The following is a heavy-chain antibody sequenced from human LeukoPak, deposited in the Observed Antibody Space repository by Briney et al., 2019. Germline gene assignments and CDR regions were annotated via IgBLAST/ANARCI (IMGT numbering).Heavy chain of an antibody. CDR3: AKVHGTHIVATHDAFDI. J-gene: IGHJ3*02. Sequence: GGSLRLSCAASGFTFSSYAMSWVRQAPGKGLEWVSAISGSGGSTYYADSVKGRFTISRDNSKNTLYLQMNSLRAEDTAVYYCAKVHGTHIVATHDAFDIWGQGTMVTVSS. D-gene: IGHD5-12*01. CDR2: ISGSGGST. V-gene: IGHV3-23*01. CDR1: GFTFSSYA.